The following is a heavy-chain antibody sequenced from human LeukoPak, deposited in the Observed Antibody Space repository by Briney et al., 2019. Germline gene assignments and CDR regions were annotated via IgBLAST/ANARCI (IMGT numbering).Heavy chain of an antibody. J-gene: IGHJ4*02. V-gene: IGHV4-59*01. D-gene: IGHD6-13*01. CDR3: ARGGGGSWYGTVDY. CDR2: FHYSGST. CDR1: GGSFSGYY. Sequence: SETLSLTCAAYGGSFSGYYWNWIRQPPGKGLEWIGYFHYSGSTNYNPSLKSRVTISVDTSKNQFSLKLSSVTAADTAMYYCARGGGGSWYGTVDYWGQGTLVTVSS.